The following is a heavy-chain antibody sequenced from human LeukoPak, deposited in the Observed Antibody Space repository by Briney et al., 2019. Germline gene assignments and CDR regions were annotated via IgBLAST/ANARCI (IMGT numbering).Heavy chain of an antibody. CDR3: ARDRGYYYDSSGSGTALFDY. CDR1: GYTFTSYG. V-gene: IGHV1-18*01. Sequence: ASVKVSCKVSGYTFTSYGISWVRQAPGQGLEWMGWISAYYGNTNYAQKLQGRVTMTTDTSTSTAYMELRSLRSDDTAVYYCARDRGYYYDSSGSGTALFDYWGQGTLVTVSS. J-gene: IGHJ4*02. D-gene: IGHD3-22*01. CDR2: ISAYYGNT.